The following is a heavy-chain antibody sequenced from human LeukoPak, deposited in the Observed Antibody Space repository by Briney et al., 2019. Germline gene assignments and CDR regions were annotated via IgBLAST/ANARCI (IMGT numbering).Heavy chain of an antibody. CDR3: ARDYQGGYGDKTVDY. D-gene: IGHD5-18*01. CDR2: IYYSGST. Sequence: TASETLSLTCTVSGGSISSSTYYWGWIRQPPGKGLEWIGSIYYSGSTYYNPSLKSRVTISVDTSKNQFSLKLSSVTAADTAVYYCARDYQGGYGDKTVDYWGQGTLVTVSS. V-gene: IGHV4-39*07. CDR1: GGSISSSTYY. J-gene: IGHJ4*02.